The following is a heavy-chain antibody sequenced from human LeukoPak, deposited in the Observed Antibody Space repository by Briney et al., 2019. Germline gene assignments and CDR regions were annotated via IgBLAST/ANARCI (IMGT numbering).Heavy chain of an antibody. CDR3: ARGTRRFDP. V-gene: IGHV1-8*03. CDR2: INPTSGNT. Sequence: TXYDINXXXQATGQGLDWMGWINPTSGNTGYAHKFHATVTITSNTSISTAYMELSSLRSEDTAVYYCARGTRRFDPWGQGTLVTVSS. CDR1: TXYD. J-gene: IGHJ5*02.